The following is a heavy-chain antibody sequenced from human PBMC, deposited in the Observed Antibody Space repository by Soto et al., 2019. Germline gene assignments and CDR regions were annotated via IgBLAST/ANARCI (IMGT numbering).Heavy chain of an antibody. J-gene: IGHJ4*01. CDR1: GGSISSYY. CDR3: TTDSYINMPIFRFDY. Sequence: PSETLSLTCTVSGGSISSYYWSWIRQPPGKGLEWIGYIYYSGSTNYNPSLKSRVTISVDTSKNQFSLKLSSVTAADTAVYYCTTDSYINMPIFRFDYWGHGTLVTVSS. CDR2: IYYSGST. V-gene: IGHV4-59*01. D-gene: IGHD2-2*01.